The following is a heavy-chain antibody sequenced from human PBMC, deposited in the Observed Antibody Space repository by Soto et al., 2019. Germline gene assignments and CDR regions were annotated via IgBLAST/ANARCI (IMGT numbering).Heavy chain of an antibody. J-gene: IGHJ4*02. CDR2: ISAYNGNT. CDR1: GYTFTNYG. CDR3: ARDSPPVDY. V-gene: IGHV1-18*01. Sequence: QFQLVQSGAEVKKPGASVKVSCKASGYTFTNYGISWVRQAPGQGREWMGWISAYNGNTKYAEKLQGRVTXXTDTSTRTAYLELRSLRSDDTAVYYCARDSPPVDYWGQGTLVTVSS.